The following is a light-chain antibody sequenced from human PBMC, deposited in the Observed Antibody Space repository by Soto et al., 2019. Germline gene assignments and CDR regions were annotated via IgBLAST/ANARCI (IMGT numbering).Light chain of an antibody. V-gene: IGKV3-15*01. J-gene: IGKJ1*01. CDR1: QSLSSK. CDR2: ATS. Sequence: EIVMTQSPATLSVSPVEIAKLYFISSQSLSSKLAFYQPKPGQAPRLLIYATSTRATGVPARFSGSGSGTEFTLTISSLQPEDFAIYYCQQYNTWPRKCGQGTKVDI. CDR3: QQYNTWPRK.